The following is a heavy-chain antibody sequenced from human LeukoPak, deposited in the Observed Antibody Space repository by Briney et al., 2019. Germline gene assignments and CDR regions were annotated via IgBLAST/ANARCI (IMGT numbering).Heavy chain of an antibody. V-gene: IGHV3-9*01. CDR2: ISWNSGSI. Sequence: GRSLRLSCAASGFTFDDYAMHWVRQAPGKGLEWVSGISWNSGSIGYADSVKGRFTISRDNAKNSLYLQMNSLRAEDTAVYYCATADYGVPIWGQGTMVTVSS. CDR1: GFTFDDYA. J-gene: IGHJ3*02. D-gene: IGHD4-17*01. CDR3: ATADYGVPI.